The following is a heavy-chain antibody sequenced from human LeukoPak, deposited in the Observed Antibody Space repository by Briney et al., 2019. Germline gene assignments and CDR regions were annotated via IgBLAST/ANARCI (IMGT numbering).Heavy chain of an antibody. Sequence: ASVKVSCKASGYIFTNYGFTWVRQAPCQGLEWMGWISPYNVNTRYAQKFQGRVTLTADTSTNTAYMELRSLTSDDTATYYCARSSSYYWTYWGQGTLVTVSS. V-gene: IGHV1-18*01. CDR1: GYIFTNYG. CDR3: ARSSSYYWTY. J-gene: IGHJ4*02. CDR2: ISPYNVNT. D-gene: IGHD3-22*01.